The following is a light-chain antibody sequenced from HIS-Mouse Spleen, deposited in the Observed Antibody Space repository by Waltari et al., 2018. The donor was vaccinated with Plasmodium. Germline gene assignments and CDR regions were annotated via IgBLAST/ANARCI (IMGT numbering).Light chain of an antibody. V-gene: IGLV3-10*01. CDR2: EDS. Sequence: SYELTQPPSVSVSPGQTARITCSGDALPKKYAYWYQQKSGQAPVLVIYEDSKRTSGIPDRFSGSSSWTMATLTISGAQVEDEADYYCYSTDSSGNHRVFGGGTKLTVL. J-gene: IGLJ3*02. CDR1: ALPKKY. CDR3: YSTDSSGNHRV.